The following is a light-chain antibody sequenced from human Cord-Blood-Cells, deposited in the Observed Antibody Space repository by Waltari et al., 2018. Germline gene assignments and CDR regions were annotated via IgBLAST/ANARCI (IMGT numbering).Light chain of an antibody. CDR1: QSISSY. Sequence: DIQMNQSPSSLSASVGDRDTITRRASQSISSYLIWYQQKPGKAPKLLIYAASSLQSGVPSRFSGSGSGTDFTLTISSLQPEDFATYYCQQNYSTPWTFGQGTKVEIK. CDR2: AAS. J-gene: IGKJ1*01. V-gene: IGKV1-39*01. CDR3: QQNYSTPWT.